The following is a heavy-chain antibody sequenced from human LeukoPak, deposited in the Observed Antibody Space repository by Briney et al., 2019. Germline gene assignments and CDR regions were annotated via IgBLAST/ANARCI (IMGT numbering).Heavy chain of an antibody. CDR3: AKTDYYDSSGYLDY. J-gene: IGHJ4*02. Sequence: GGSLRLSCVASGFTFSSYNINWVRQAPGKGLEWVSAISGSGGSTYYADSVKGRFTISRDNSKNTLYLQMNSLRAEDTAVYYCAKTDYYDSSGYLDYWGQGTLVTVSS. CDR1: GFTFSSYN. D-gene: IGHD3-22*01. CDR2: ISGSGGST. V-gene: IGHV3-23*01.